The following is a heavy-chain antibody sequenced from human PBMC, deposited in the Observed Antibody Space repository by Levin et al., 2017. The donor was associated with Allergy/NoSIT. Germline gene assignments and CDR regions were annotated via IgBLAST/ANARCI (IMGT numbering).Heavy chain of an antibody. D-gene: IGHD2-15*01. CDR2: ISSSSSTI. CDR3: ARARSTIGPGSGPYYFDY. J-gene: IGHJ4*02. Sequence: ETLSLTCAASGFTFSSYNMNWVRQAPGKGLEWVSYISSSSSTIYYADSVRGRFTISRDNAKNSLYLQMNSLRAEDTAVYYCARARSTIGPGSGPYYFDYWGQGTLVTVSS. CDR1: GFTFSSYN. V-gene: IGHV3-48*04.